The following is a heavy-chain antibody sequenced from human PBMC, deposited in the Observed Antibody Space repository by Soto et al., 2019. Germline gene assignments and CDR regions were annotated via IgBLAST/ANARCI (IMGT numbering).Heavy chain of an antibody. V-gene: IGHV4-59*01. CDR1: VGSISSYY. CDR2: IYYSGST. J-gene: IGHJ6*01. D-gene: IGHD1-7*01. Sequence: XETLSLTCTFSVGSISSYYWSCIRQPPGKGLEWIGYIYYSGSTNYNPSLKSRVTISVDTSKNQFSLKLSSVTAADTAVYYCARGTKQGYSSSYGMDVWGQGTTVTVSS. CDR3: ARGTKQGYSSSYGMDV.